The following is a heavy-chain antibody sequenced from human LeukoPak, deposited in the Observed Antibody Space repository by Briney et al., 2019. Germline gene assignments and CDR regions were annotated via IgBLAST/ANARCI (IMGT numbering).Heavy chain of an antibody. CDR3: ARAYYDSARHYYYYGMDV. V-gene: IGHV1-69*13. CDR1: GGTFSSYA. J-gene: IGHJ6*02. D-gene: IGHD5-12*01. CDR2: IIPIFGTA. Sequence: SVTVSCTASGGTFSSYAISWVRQAPGQGLEWMGGIIPIFGTANYAQKFQGRVTITADESTSTAYMELSSLRSEDTAVYYCARAYYDSARHYYYYGMDVWGQGTTVTVSS.